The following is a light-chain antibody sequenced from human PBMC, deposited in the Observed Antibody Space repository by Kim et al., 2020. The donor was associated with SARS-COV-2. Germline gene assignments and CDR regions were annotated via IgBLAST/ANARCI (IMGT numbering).Light chain of an antibody. CDR1: GSDVGGYSY. CDR2: EVS. Sequence: GRSVAVSCTGTGSDVGGYSYVSWYQQHPGKAPKRIIYEVSKRPSGVPDRFSGSKSGNTASLTVTGLQAEDEADYYCCSYAGSQNYVFGTGTKVTVL. J-gene: IGLJ1*01. V-gene: IGLV2-8*01. CDR3: CSYAGSQNYV.